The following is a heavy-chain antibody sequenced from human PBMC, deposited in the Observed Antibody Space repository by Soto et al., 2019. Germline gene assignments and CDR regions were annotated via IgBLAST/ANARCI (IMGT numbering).Heavy chain of an antibody. D-gene: IGHD2-2*01. CDR1: GFTFSSYS. J-gene: IGHJ5*02. V-gene: IGHV3-21*01. CDR3: XXXXEXGIVVVPAAFXFDP. Sequence: EVQLVESGGGLVKPGGSLRLSCAASGFTFSSYSMNWVRQAPGKGLEWVSSISSSSSYIYYADSVKGRFTISRDNAKNSLYLQMNSLXAXXXXXXXXXXXXEXGIVVVPAAFXFDPWGQGTLVTV. CDR2: ISSSSSYI.